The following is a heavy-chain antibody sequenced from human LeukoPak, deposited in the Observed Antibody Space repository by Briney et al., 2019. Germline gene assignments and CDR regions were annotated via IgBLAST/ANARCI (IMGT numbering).Heavy chain of an antibody. CDR3: ARGPSGYHNT. J-gene: IGHJ4*02. CDR1: GFTFSSYA. Sequence: TEGSLRLSCAASGFTFSSYAMHWVRQAPGKGLEWVAVISYDGSNKYYADSVKGRFTISRDNSKNTLYLQMNSLRAEDTAVYYCARGPSGYHNTGGQGTLVTVSS. V-gene: IGHV3-30*14. D-gene: IGHD5-12*01. CDR2: ISYDGSNK.